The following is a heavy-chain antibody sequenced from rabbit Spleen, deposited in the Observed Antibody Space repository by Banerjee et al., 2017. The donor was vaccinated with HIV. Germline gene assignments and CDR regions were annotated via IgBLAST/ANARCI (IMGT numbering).Heavy chain of an antibody. CDR3: ARDLPGVSGWNFCF. V-gene: IGHV1S45*01. CDR2: INTVNAKG. J-gene: IGHJ4*01. D-gene: IGHD1-1*01. CDR1: RFSFNDRDV. Sequence: QEQLEESGGGLVKPEGSLTLTCKASRFSFNDRDVMCWVRQAPGKGLEWIACINTVNAKGVYANWAIGRFTNSRTPSTTVTLQMTSLTTADSATYFCARDLPGVSGWNFCFWGPGTLVTVS.